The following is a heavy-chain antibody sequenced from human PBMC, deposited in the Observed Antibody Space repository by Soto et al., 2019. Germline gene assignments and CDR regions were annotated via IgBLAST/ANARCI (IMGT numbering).Heavy chain of an antibody. CDR1: GFTFSHHT. CDR2: ISGNGGNT. D-gene: IGHD2-15*01. CDR3: VKVSGYCTGGSCFSYFDY. Sequence: GGSLRLSCSGSGFTFSHHTLYGVRQAPGKGLRYVSTISGNGGNTHYAASVMGRFTISRDNSKNTVFLQMSGLGVADSAVYYCVKVSGYCTGGSCFSYFDYWGHGALVTSSS. V-gene: IGHV3-64D*06. J-gene: IGHJ4*01.